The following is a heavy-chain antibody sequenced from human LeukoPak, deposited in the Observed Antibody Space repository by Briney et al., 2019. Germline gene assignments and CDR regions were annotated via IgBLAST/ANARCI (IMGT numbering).Heavy chain of an antibody. Sequence: ASVKVSCKASGGTFSSYAISWVRQAPGQGLKWMGGIIPIFGTANYAQKFQGRVTITADESTSTAYMELSSLRSEDTAVYYCARGRRFLEWLLVYWGQGTLVSVSS. CDR2: IIPIFGTA. V-gene: IGHV1-69*01. D-gene: IGHD3-3*01. J-gene: IGHJ4*02. CDR1: GGTFSSYA. CDR3: ARGRRFLEWLLVY.